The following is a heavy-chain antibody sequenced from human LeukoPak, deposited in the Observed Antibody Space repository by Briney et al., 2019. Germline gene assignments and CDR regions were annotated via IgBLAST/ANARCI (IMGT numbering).Heavy chain of an antibody. CDR3: ARGRYSGSRTPFDY. CDR2: INPNSGGT. V-gene: IGHV1-2*06. J-gene: IGHJ4*02. D-gene: IGHD1-26*01. CDR1: GYTFTGYD. Sequence: APVKVSCEASGYTFTGYDMHWVLQAPGQGLEWMGRINPNSGGTNYAQKFQGRVTMTRDTSISTAYMELSRLRSDDTAVYYCARGRYSGSRTPFDYWGQGTPVTVSS.